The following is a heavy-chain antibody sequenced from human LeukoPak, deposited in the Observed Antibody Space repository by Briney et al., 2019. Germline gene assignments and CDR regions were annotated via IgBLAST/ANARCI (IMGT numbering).Heavy chain of an antibody. Sequence: PGGPLRLSCAASGFTFNSFWLRWVRQAPGKGLEWVANIKKDGSQKYYVDSVEGRFTISRDNAKNSLYLQMDSLRVDDTAVYYCTRVFGGYDVSDYWGQGTLVTVSS. V-gene: IGHV3-7*03. J-gene: IGHJ4*02. CDR3: TRVFGGYDVSDY. CDR1: GFTFNSFW. D-gene: IGHD3-3*01. CDR2: IKKDGSQK.